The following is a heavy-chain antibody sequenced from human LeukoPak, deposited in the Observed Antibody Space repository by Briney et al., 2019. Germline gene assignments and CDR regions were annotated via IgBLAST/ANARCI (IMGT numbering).Heavy chain of an antibody. V-gene: IGHV4-31*03. CDR2: IYYSGST. CDR3: AREVPMTTVAHPLGPFDY. CDR1: GGSISSGGYY. Sequence: SETLSLTCTVSGGSISSGGYYWIWIRQHPGKGLEWIVYIYYSGSTYYNPSLKSRVTISVDTSKNQFSLKLSSVTAADTAVYSCAREVPMTTVAHPLGPFDYWAREPWSASPQ. D-gene: IGHD4-23*01. J-gene: IGHJ4*02.